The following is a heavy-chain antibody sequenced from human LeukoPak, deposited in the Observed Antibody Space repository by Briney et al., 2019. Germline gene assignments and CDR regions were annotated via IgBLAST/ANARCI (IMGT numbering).Heavy chain of an antibody. CDR3: ARRSYYYGSGGFDY. CDR2: INHSGST. CDR1: GGSFSGYY. J-gene: IGHJ4*02. D-gene: IGHD3-10*01. Sequence: PSETLSLTCAVYGGSFSGYYWSWIRQPPGKGLEWIGEINHSGSTNYNPSLKSRVTISVDTSKNQFSLKLSSVTAADTAVYYCARRSYYYGSGGFDYWGQGTLVTVSS. V-gene: IGHV4-34*01.